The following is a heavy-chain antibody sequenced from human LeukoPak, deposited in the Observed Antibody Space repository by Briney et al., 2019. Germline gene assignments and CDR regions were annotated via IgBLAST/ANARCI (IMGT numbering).Heavy chain of an antibody. J-gene: IGHJ3*02. CDR2: IYYSGST. D-gene: IGHD4/OR15-4a*01. Sequence: SETLSLTCTVSGGSISSSSYYWGWIRQPPGKGLEWIGSIYYSGSTYYNPSLKSRVTISVDTSKDQFSLKLSSVTAADTAVYYCARLQRVRAFDIWGQGTMVTVSS. V-gene: IGHV4-39*01. CDR1: GGSISSSSYY. CDR3: ARLQRVRAFDI.